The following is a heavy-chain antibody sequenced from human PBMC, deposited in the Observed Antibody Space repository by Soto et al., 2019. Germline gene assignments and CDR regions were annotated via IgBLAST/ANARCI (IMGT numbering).Heavy chain of an antibody. CDR2: IYWDDDK. CDR1: GFSLSTSGVG. Sequence: QITLKESGPTLVKPTQTLTLTCTFSGFSLSTSGVGVGWIRQPPGKALEWLALIYWDDDKRYSPSLKSRLTITKDTSKNQVVLTTTNMDPVDTATYYCAHRCLVDDAFDIWGQGTMAPVSS. D-gene: IGHD2-15*01. V-gene: IGHV2-5*02. J-gene: IGHJ3*02. CDR3: AHRCLVDDAFDI.